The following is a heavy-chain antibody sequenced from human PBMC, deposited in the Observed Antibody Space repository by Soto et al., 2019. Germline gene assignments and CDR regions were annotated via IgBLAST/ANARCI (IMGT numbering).Heavy chain of an antibody. Sequence: SVKVSCKASGGTFGNSAISWVRQAPGQGLEWMGGIIPIFSTPDYAQKFQGRVTITADESTSTAYMELTSLRSEDTAVYYCARDKDRQQLGGNYYYPIAVWGQGTTVTVSS. CDR1: GGTFGNSA. J-gene: IGHJ6*02. V-gene: IGHV1-69*13. D-gene: IGHD3-3*02. CDR2: IIPIFSTP. CDR3: ARDKDRQQLGGNYYYPIAV.